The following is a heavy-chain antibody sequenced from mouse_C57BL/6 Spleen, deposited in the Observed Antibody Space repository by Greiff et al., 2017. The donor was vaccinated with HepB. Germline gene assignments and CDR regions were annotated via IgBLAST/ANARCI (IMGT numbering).Heavy chain of an antibody. J-gene: IGHJ3*01. CDR2: IDPSDSYT. CDR1: GYTFTSYW. V-gene: IGHV1-69*01. Sequence: VKLQQPGAELVMPGASVKLSCKASGYTFTSYWMHWVKQRPGQGLEWIGEIDPSDSYTNYNQKFKGKSTLTVDKSSSTAYMQLSSLTSEDSAVYYCARASSGYRFAYWGQGTLVTVSA. D-gene: IGHD3-2*02. CDR3: ARASSGYRFAY.